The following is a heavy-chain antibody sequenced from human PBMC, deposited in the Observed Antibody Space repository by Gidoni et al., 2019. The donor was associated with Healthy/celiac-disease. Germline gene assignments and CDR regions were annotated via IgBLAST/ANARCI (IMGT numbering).Heavy chain of an antibody. V-gene: IGHV4-34*01. Sequence: QVQLQQWGAGLLKPSETLSLTCAVYGGSFSGYYWSWIRQPPGKGLEWIGEINHSGSTNYNPSLKSRVTISVDTSKNQFSLKLSSVTAADTAVYYCARGLEVVTPDGMDVWGQGTTVTVSS. J-gene: IGHJ6*02. CDR2: INHSGST. CDR3: ARGLEVVTPDGMDV. CDR1: GGSFSGYY. D-gene: IGHD2-21*02.